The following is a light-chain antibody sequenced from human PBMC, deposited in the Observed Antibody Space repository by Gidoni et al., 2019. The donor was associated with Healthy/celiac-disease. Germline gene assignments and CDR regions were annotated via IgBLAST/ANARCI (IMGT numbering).Light chain of an antibody. CDR3: MQALQTPLT. CDR1: QSLLHSNGYNY. Sequence: IVMTQSPLFLPVTPGEPASISCRSSQSLLHSNGYNYLDWYLQKPGQSPQLLIDLGSNRASGVPDRFSGSGSGTDFTLKISRVEAEDVGVYYCMQALQTPLTFGGGTKVEIK. V-gene: IGKV2-28*01. J-gene: IGKJ4*01. CDR2: LGS.